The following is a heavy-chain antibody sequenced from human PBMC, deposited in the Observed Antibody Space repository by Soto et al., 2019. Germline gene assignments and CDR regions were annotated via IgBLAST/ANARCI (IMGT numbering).Heavy chain of an antibody. CDR2: IKTDGSIT. CDR3: ARDLSGRYDY. D-gene: IGHD1-26*01. V-gene: IGHV3-74*01. Sequence: EVQLVESVGGSVQPGESLRLSCAASGFTFSSLWMHWVRQAPGAGLVWVSRIKTDGSITSYADSVKGRFTISRDNSKNTLYLQMNSLRAEDTAVYYCARDLSGRYDYWGQGTLVTVSS. J-gene: IGHJ4*02. CDR1: GFTFSSLW.